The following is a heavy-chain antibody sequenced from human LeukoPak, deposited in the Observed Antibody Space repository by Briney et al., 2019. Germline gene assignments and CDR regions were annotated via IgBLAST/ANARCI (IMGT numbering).Heavy chain of an antibody. J-gene: IGHJ4*02. CDR2: INPNSGGT. Sequence: ASVKVSCKASGYTFTGYYMHWVRQAPGQGLEWMGWINPNSGGTNYAQKFQGWVTMTRDTSISTAYMELSRLRSDDTAVYYCARALGTQLYCFDYWGQGTLVTVSS. D-gene: IGHD1-1*01. CDR3: ARALGTQLYCFDY. V-gene: IGHV1-2*04. CDR1: GYTFTGYY.